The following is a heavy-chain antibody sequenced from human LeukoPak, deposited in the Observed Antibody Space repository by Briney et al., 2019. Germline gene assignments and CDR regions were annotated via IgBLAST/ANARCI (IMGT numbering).Heavy chain of an antibody. CDR3: ARGSRAAAQLFDY. D-gene: IGHD6-13*01. CDR2: IYYSGNT. CDR1: GGSISSYY. V-gene: IGHV4-59*01. Sequence: SETLSLTCAVSGGSISSYYWSWIRQPPGKGLEWIGYIYYSGNTNYNPSLKSRVTISVDTSKNQFSLKLSSVTAADTAVYYCARGSRAAAQLFDYWGQGTLVTVSS. J-gene: IGHJ4*02.